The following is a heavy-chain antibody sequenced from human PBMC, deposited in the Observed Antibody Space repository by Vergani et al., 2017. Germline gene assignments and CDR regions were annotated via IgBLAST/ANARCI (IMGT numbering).Heavy chain of an antibody. D-gene: IGHD5-18*01. CDR3: ASGVSGYSYGYYFDY. CDR1: GGTFSSYA. Sequence: QVQLVQSGAEVKKPGSSVKVSCKASGGTFSSYAISWVRQAPGQGLEWMGWISAYNGNTNYAQKLQGRVTMTTDTSTSTAYMELRSLRSDDTAVYYCASGVSGYSYGYYFDYWGQGTLVTVSS. CDR2: ISAYNGNT. J-gene: IGHJ4*02. V-gene: IGHV1-18*01.